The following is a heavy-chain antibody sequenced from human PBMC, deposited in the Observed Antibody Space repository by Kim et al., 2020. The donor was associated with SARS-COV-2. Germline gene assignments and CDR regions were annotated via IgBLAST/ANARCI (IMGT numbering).Heavy chain of an antibody. CDR1: GFMFSDYA. Sequence: GGSLRLSCGASGFMFSDYALSWVRQAPGKGLEWVALISSSADITYYADSVKGRFTISRDNSHNTVFLQMTSLRVEDTAVYYCAKEYSGYDNFDSWGQGT. CDR3: AKEYSGYDNFDS. J-gene: IGHJ4*02. D-gene: IGHD5-12*01. CDR2: ISSSADIT. V-gene: IGHV3-23*01.